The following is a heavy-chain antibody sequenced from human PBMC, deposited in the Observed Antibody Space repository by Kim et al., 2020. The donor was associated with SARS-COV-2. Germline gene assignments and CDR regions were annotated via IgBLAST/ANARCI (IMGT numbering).Heavy chain of an antibody. D-gene: IGHD3-3*02. V-gene: IGHV4-59*08. CDR2: IYYSGST. J-gene: IGHJ2*01. CDR3: ARLLDGCWYFDL. CDR1: GGSITSYY. Sequence: SETLSLTCTVSGGSITSYYWSWIRQPPGKGLEWIGYIYYSGSTNHNPSLKSRVTISVDTSKNQFSLKLSSVTAADTAVYYCARLLDGCWYFDLWGRCTLVTVSS.